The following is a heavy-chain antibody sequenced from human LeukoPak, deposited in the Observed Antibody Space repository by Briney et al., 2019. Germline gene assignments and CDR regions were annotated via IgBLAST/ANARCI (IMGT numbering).Heavy chain of an antibody. V-gene: IGHV4-59*01. CDR2: IYYSGST. Sequence: SETLSLTCTVSGGSISSYYWSWIRQPPGKGLEWIGYIYYSGSTNYNPSLKSRVTISVDTSKNQFSLKLSSVTGADTAVYYCARDRGYSGYDYFDNWGQGTLVTVSS. CDR1: GGSISSYY. J-gene: IGHJ4*02. D-gene: IGHD5-12*01. CDR3: ARDRGYSGYDYFDN.